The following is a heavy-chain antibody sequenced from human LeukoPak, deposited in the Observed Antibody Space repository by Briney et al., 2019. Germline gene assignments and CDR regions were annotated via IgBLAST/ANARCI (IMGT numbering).Heavy chain of an antibody. Sequence: SETLSLTCTVPGGSISSSSYYWGWIRQPPGKGLEWIGSIYYSGSTYYNPSLKSRVTISVDTSKNQFSLKLSSVTAADTAVYYCARESLQSATALGFYWGQGTLVTVSS. J-gene: IGHJ4*02. CDR1: GGSISSSSYY. V-gene: IGHV4-39*07. CDR2: IYYSGST. CDR3: ARESLQSATALGFY. D-gene: IGHD5-18*01.